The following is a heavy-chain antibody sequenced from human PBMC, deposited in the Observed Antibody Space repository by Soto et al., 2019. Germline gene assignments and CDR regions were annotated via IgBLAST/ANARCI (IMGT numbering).Heavy chain of an antibody. J-gene: IGHJ4*02. CDR2: FIPIFATA. CDR1: GGTFSSYT. CDR3: ARGLYNPSDY. D-gene: IGHD1-20*01. Sequence: GTSVKVSCKASGGTFSSYTITWVRQAPGQGLEWMGRFIPIFATANYARKFQGRVTIAADDSTSTAYMELSSLRSEDTAVYYCARGLYNPSDYWGQGTLVTVSS. V-gene: IGHV1-69*13.